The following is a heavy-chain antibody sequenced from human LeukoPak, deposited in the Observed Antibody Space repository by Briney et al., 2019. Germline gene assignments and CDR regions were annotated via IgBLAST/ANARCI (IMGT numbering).Heavy chain of an antibody. CDR1: GVSFSGYY. CDR3: ARFCTNGVCYTRDY. D-gene: IGHD2-8*01. V-gene: IGHV4-34*01. Sequence: PSETLSLTCAGYGVSFSGYYWSWIRQPPGKGLEWIGEINHSGSTNYNPSLKSRVTISVDTSKNQFSLKLSSVTAADTAVYYCARFCTNGVCYTRDYWGQGTLVTVSS. CDR2: INHSGST. J-gene: IGHJ4*02.